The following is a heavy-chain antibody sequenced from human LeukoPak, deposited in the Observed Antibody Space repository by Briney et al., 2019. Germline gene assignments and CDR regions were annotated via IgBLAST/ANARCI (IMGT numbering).Heavy chain of an antibody. D-gene: IGHD1-26*01. V-gene: IGHV4-59*01. Sequence: PSETLSLTCTVSGFSISSYYWSWVRQPPGKELKWIAYMYYSGSTNYNPSLKSRVTISVDTSKNQFFLKLSSVTAADTAVYYCARGGSYWVYWGQGTLVTVSS. CDR1: GFSISSYY. CDR2: MYYSGST. J-gene: IGHJ4*02. CDR3: ARGGSYWVY.